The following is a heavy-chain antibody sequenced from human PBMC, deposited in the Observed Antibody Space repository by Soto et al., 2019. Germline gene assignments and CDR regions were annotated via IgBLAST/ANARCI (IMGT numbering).Heavy chain of an antibody. J-gene: IGHJ4*02. CDR2: IYHSGST. V-gene: IGHV4-30-2*01. D-gene: IGHD1-26*01. CDR3: AAGGGPPRYY. Sequence: SETLSLTWAVSGGSIGSGGYSWSWIRQPPGKGLEWIGYIYHSGSTYYNPSLKSRVTISVDRSKNQFSLKLSSVTAADTAVYYCAAGGGPPRYYWGQGTLVTVS. CDR1: GGSIGSGGYS.